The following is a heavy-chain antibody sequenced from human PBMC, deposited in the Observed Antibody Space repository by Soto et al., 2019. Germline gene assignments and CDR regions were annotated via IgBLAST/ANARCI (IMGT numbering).Heavy chain of an antibody. D-gene: IGHD6-19*01. CDR3: ERGYSSGWYLPNYYYYMDV. V-gene: IGHV1-8*01. CDR1: GYTFTSYD. CDR2: MNPNSGNT. J-gene: IGHJ6*03. Sequence: ASVKVSCKASGYTFTSYDINWVRQATGQGLEWMGWMNPNSGNTGYAQKFQGRVTMTRNTSISTAYMELSSLRSEDTAVYYCERGYSSGWYLPNYYYYMDVSGKGTTVTVSS.